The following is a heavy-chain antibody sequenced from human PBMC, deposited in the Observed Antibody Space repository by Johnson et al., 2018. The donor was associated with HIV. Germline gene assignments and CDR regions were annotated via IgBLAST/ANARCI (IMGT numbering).Heavy chain of an antibody. CDR2: INWNGGST. D-gene: IGHD4-11*01. J-gene: IGHJ3*02. CDR3: ARVGYSNYGGGAFDI. Sequence: MQLVESGGGLVQPGGSLRLSYAASGFTVSSNYMSWVRQAPGKGLEWVSGINWNGGSTGYADSVKGRFTISRDNAKNSLYLQMNRLRAEDTALYYCARVGYSNYGGGAFDIWGQGTMVTVSS. CDR1: GFTVSSNY. V-gene: IGHV3-20*03.